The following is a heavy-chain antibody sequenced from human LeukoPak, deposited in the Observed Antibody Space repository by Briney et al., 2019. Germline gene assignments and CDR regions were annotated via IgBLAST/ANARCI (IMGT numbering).Heavy chain of an antibody. J-gene: IGHJ2*01. CDR2: ISAYNGNT. Sequence: ASVKVSCKASGYTFTSCGISWVRQAPGQGLEWMGWISAYNGNTNYAQKLQGRVTMTTDTSTSTAYMELRSLRSDDTAVYYCARHSGGSVGDWYFDLWGRGTLVTVSS. V-gene: IGHV1-18*01. CDR3: ARHSGGSVGDWYFDL. D-gene: IGHD6-19*01. CDR1: GYTFTSCG.